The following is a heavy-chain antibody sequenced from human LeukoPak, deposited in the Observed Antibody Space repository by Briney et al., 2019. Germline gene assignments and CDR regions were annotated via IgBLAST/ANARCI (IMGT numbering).Heavy chain of an antibody. V-gene: IGHV1-2*02. D-gene: IGHD3-10*01. Sequence: ASVKVSCKASGYTFTGYYMHWVRQAPGQGLEWMGWINPNSGGTNYAQKFQGRVTMTRDTSISTAYMEPSRLRSDDTAVYYCARGGYYYGSGSPSDAFDIWGQGTMVTVSS. J-gene: IGHJ3*02. CDR3: ARGGYYYGSGSPSDAFDI. CDR1: GYTFTGYY. CDR2: INPNSGGT.